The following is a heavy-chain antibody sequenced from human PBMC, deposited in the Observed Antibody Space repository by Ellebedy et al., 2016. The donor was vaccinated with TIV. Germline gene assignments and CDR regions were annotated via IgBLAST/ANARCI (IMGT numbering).Heavy chain of an antibody. V-gene: IGHV3-15*01. CDR2: IKSTTDGATT. CDR3: ATDQVGFGMDA. Sequence: GESLKISXAASGFTLSNYWMSWVRQAPGKGLEWVGQIKSTTDGATTDFAAPVKGRFSISRDDSKNTLYLEMNSLKSEDTAVYYCATDQVGFGMDAWGQGTTVIVSS. D-gene: IGHD1-26*01. CDR1: GFTLSNYW. J-gene: IGHJ6*02.